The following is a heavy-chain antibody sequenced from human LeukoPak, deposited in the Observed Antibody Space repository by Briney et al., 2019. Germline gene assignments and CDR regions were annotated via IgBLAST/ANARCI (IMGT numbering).Heavy chain of an antibody. CDR1: GGSISSSSYY. V-gene: IGHV4-39*01. CDR2: IYYSGST. Sequence: SETLSLTCTVSGGSISSSSYYWGWLRQPPGKGLEWIGSIYYSGSTYYNPSLKSRVTISVDTSKNQFSLKLSSVTAADTAVYYCARQGYSWNSDYWGQGTLVTVSS. CDR3: ARQGYSWNSDY. J-gene: IGHJ4*02. D-gene: IGHD5-18*01.